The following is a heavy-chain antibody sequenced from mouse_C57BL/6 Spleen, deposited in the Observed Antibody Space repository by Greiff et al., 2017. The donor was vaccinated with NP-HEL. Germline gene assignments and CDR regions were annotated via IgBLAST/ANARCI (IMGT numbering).Heavy chain of an antibody. CDR3: ARYGTVVARDWYFDV. J-gene: IGHJ1*03. CDR1: GYTFTDHT. CDR2: IYPRDGST. Sequence: QVQLQQSDAELVKPGASVKISCKVSGYTFTDHTIHWMKQRPEQGLEWIGYIYPRDGSTKYNEKFKGKATLTADKSSSTAYMQLNSLTSEDSAVYFCARYGTVVARDWYFDVWGTGTTVTVSS. D-gene: IGHD1-1*01. V-gene: IGHV1-78*01.